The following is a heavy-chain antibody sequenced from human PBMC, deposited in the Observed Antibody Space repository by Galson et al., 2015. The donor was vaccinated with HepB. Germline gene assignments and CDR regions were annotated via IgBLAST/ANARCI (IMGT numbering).Heavy chain of an antibody. D-gene: IGHD3-10*01. CDR3: ARLYYGAGNHSYYYYMDV. CDR2: TYHTGTS. J-gene: IGHJ6*03. Sequence: ETLSLTCAVSDVSISSSNWWTWVRQPPGKGLEWIGETYHTGTSNYNPSLNSRVGISVDKSKNQFSLNLRSVTAADTAVYFCARLYYGAGNHSYYYYMDVWGKGTTVTVS. V-gene: IGHV4-4*01. CDR1: DVSISSSNW.